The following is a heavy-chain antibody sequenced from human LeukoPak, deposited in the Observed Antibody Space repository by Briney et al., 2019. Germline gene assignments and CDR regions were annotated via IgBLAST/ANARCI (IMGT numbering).Heavy chain of an antibody. CDR3: TRSSWDCSSGSCYTNMNFDH. CDR1: GYTFDGYC. D-gene: IGHD2-15*01. J-gene: IGHJ4*02. V-gene: IGHV1-2*02. CDR2: INPDKGAT. Sequence: ASVKVSCKASGYTFDGYCMHWVRRAPGQGLEWLGWINPDKGATKTAQKFRDRVIMTTDKSLATAYMEVINLTSDDTAVYFCTRSSWDCSSGSCYTNMNFDHWGQGSLVTVSS.